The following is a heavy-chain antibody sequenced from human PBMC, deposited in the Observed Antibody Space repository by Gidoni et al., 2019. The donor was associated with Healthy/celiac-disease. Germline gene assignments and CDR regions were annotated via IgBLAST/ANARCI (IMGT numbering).Heavy chain of an antibody. D-gene: IGHD6-13*01. CDR2: KKQDGSEK. J-gene: IGHJ5*02. CDR3: ARDLEFVAAAGTGGWFDP. V-gene: IGHV3-7*05. Sequence: EVQLVESGGGLVQPGWSLRLSCAASGFTFGSYWMSWVRQAPGKGLEWGANKKQDGSEKYYVDSVKGRFTISRDNAKNSLYLQMNSLRAEDTAVYYCARDLEFVAAAGTGGWFDPWGQGTLVTVSS. CDR1: GFTFGSYW.